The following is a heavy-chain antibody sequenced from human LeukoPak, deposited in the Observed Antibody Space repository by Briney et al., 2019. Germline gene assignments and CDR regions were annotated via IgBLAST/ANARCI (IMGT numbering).Heavy chain of an antibody. CDR1: GYTFTSYA. J-gene: IGHJ4*02. Sequence: ASVEVSCKASGYTFTSYAMNWVRQAPGQGLEWMGWINTNTGNPTYAQGFTGRFVFSLDTSVSTAYLQISSLKAEDTAVYYCARDRHGDYHSKPFDYWGQGTLVTVSS. V-gene: IGHV7-4-1*02. CDR3: ARDRHGDYHSKPFDY. D-gene: IGHD4-17*01. CDR2: INTNTGNP.